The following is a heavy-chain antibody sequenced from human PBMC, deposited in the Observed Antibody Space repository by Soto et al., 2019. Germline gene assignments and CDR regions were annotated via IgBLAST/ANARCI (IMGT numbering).Heavy chain of an antibody. D-gene: IGHD3-3*01. CDR1: GGSISSSSYY. CDR2: IYYSGGT. Sequence: SETLSLTCTFSGGSISSSSYYWGWIRQPPGKGLEWIGSIYYSGGTYYNPSLKSRVTISVDTSRNQFSLKLSSVTAADTAVYYCARSYYDFWSGYLDIDPWGQGTLVTVSS. CDR3: ARSYYDFWSGYLDIDP. V-gene: IGHV4-39*01. J-gene: IGHJ5*02.